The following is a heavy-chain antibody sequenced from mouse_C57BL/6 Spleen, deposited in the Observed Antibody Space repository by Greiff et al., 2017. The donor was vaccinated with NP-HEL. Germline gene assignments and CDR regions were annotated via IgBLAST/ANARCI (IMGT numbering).Heavy chain of an antibody. Sequence: EVQLQQSGPELVKPGASVKISCKASGYTFTDYYMNWVKQSHGKSLEWIGDINPNNGGTSYNQKFKGKATLTVDKSSSTAYMELRSLTSEDSAVYYCARDGFYGSSWYFDVWGTGTTVTVSS. V-gene: IGHV1-26*01. CDR1: GYTFTDYY. CDR3: ARDGFYGSSWYFDV. D-gene: IGHD1-1*01. CDR2: INPNNGGT. J-gene: IGHJ1*03.